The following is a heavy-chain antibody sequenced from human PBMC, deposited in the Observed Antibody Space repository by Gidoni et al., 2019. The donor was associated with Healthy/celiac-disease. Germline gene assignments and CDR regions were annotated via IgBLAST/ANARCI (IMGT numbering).Heavy chain of an antibody. V-gene: IGHV4-39*01. CDR2: ISYCGST. J-gene: IGHJ3*02. D-gene: IGHD3-3*01. CDR1: GCSISSSRYY. Sequence: QLQLQESGPGLVKPSETLSLTCTVSGCSISSSRYYWVWFRQPPGKGLEGIGSISYCGSTYYNPSLKSRVTISVDTSKNQFSLKLSSVTAADTAVYYCARHTYYDFWSGYLCAFDIWGQGTMVTVSS. CDR3: ARHTYYDFWSGYLCAFDI.